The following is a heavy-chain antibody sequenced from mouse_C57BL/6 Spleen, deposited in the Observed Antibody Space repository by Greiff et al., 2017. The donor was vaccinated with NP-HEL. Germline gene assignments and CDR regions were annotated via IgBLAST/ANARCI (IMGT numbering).Heavy chain of an antibody. V-gene: IGHV10-1*01. D-gene: IGHD1-1*01. CDR3: VRHSRSSFFDY. CDR2: IRSKSNNYAT. CDR1: GFSFNTYA. Sequence: EVHLVESGGGLVQPKGSLKLSCAASGFSFNTYAMNWVRQAPGKGLEWVARIRSKSNNYATYYADSVKDRFTISRDDSESMLYLQMNNLKTEDTAMYYCVRHSRSSFFDYWGQGTTLTVSS. J-gene: IGHJ2*01.